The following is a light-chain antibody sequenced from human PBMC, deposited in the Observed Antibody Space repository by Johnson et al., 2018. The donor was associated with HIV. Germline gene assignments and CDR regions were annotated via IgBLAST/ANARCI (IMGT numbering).Light chain of an antibody. V-gene: IGLV1-51*02. CDR2: ENN. CDR3: GTWDSSRRAGLYG. J-gene: IGLJ1*01. CDR1: SSNIGNNY. Sequence: QLVLTQPPSVSAAPGQKVTISCSGSSSNIGNNYVSWYQQLPGTAPKLLIYENNKRPSGIPDRFSGSKSGTSATLGITGLKTGDEADHYCGTWDSSRRAGLYGFGTGTKVTVL.